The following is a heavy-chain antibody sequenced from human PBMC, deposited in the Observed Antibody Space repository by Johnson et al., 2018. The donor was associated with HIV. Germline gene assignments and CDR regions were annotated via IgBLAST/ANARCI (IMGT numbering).Heavy chain of an antibody. J-gene: IGHJ3*02. CDR2: IKSKTDGGTT. V-gene: IGHV3-15*01. CDR3: TTACPREGESSGWFQDAFDI. D-gene: IGHD6-19*01. Sequence: VQLVESGGGLVQPGGSLRLSCAASGFTFNNAWMSWVRQAPGKGLEWVGRIKSKTDGGTTDYAAPVKGRFTISRDDSKNTLYLQMNSLKTEDTAVYYCTTACPREGESSGWFQDAFDIWGQGTMVTVSS. CDR1: GFTFNNAW.